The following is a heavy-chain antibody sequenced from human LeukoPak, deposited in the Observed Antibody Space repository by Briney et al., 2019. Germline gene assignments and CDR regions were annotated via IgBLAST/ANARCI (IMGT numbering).Heavy chain of an antibody. CDR2: MWSDGSIK. D-gene: IGHD5-24*01. CDR1: GFTFSNYG. V-gene: IGHV3-33*02. CDR3: ARGRDGYNYYYYYYMHV. J-gene: IGHJ6*03. Sequence: GGSPRLSCAASGFTFSNYGMHWVRQAPGKGLEWLAFMWSDGSIKYYADSAKGRFTISRDNSKNTVFLQMNSLRAEDTAVYYCARGRDGYNYYYYYYMHVWGKGTTVTVSS.